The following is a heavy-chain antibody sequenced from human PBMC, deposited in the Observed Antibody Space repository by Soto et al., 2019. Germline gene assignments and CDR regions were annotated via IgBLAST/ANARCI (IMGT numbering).Heavy chain of an antibody. CDR3: ARDTGALTYYYGSGRDPIHYYYYGMDV. V-gene: IGHV3-21*01. Sequence: GGXLRLSCAASGLTLSSYSMNWVRQAPGKGMARVSSSSSSSSYIYYADSVKGRFTISRDNAKNSLYLQMNSLRAEDTAVYYCARDTGALTYYYGSGRDPIHYYYYGMDVWGQGTTVTVSS. CDR2: SSSSSSYI. CDR1: GLTLSSYS. D-gene: IGHD3-10*01. J-gene: IGHJ6*02.